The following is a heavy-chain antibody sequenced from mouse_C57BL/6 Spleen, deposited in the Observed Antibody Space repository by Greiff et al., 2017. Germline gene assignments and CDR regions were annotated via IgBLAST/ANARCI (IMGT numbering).Heavy chain of an antibody. Sequence: QVQLKESGAELVKPGASVKMSCKASGYTFTTYPIEWMKQNHGKSLEWIGNFHPYNDDTKYNEKFKGKATLTVEKSSSTVYLELSRLTSDDSAVYYCARGIYDGYPGFAYWGQGTLVTVSA. D-gene: IGHD2-3*01. CDR1: GYTFTTYP. J-gene: IGHJ3*01. V-gene: IGHV1-47*01. CDR2: FHPYNDDT. CDR3: ARGIYDGYPGFAY.